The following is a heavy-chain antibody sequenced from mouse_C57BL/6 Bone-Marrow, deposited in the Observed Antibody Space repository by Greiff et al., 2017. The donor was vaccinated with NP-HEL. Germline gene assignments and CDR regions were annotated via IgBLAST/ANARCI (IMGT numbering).Heavy chain of an antibody. CDR1: GYAFSSSW. Sequence: QVQLQQSGPELVKPGASVKISCKASGYAFSSSWMNWVKQRPGKGLEWIGRIYPGDGDTNYNGKFKGKATLTADKSSSTAYMQLSSLTSEDSAVYFCASLYYSNFLDYRGQGTTLTVAS. CDR2: IYPGDGDT. V-gene: IGHV1-82*01. CDR3: ASLYYSNFLDY. D-gene: IGHD2-5*01. J-gene: IGHJ2*01.